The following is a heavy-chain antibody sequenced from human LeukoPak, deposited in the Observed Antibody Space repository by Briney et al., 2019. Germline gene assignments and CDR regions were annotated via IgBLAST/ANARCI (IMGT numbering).Heavy chain of an antibody. J-gene: IGHJ4*02. CDR2: MNPNSGNT. CDR1: GYTFTSYD. V-gene: IGHV1-8*03. CDR3: ARGQWCSSTSCYGEDYFDY. D-gene: IGHD2-2*01. Sequence: SVKVSCKASGYTFTSYDINWVRQATGQGLEWMGWMNPNSGNTGYAQKFQGRVTITRNTSISTAYMELSSLRSEDTAVYYCARGQWCSSTSCYGEDYFDYWGQGTLVTVSS.